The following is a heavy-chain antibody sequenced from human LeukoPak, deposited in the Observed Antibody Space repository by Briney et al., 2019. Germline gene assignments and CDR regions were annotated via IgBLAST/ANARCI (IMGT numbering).Heavy chain of an antibody. CDR2: INPAVGAT. Sequence: GASVNVSCKASGYSFTDYYVHWVLQAPGQGLEWMAIINPAVGATIYAQKFQGRVTVTGDSSTSIVYLELSGLRSDDTARYYCARDLLRGSYYTPDYWGQGTLVTVSS. CDR1: GYSFTDYY. D-gene: IGHD1-26*01. V-gene: IGHV1-46*01. J-gene: IGHJ4*02. CDR3: ARDLLRGSYYTPDY.